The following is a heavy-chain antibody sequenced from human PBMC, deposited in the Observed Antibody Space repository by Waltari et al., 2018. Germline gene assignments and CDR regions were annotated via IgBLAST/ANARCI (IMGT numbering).Heavy chain of an antibody. J-gene: IGHJ4*02. CDR3: ARVREDFWSGFYH. Sequence: EVQLVESGGGLVQPGWSLRLSCAASGFTFLTYWMSWVRQAPGKGLEWVANIKQDGSEKYYVDSVKGRFTISRDNTNNSLYLQMNSLRAEDTAVYYCARVREDFWSGFYHWGQGALVTVSS. D-gene: IGHD3-3*01. CDR1: GFTFLTYW. V-gene: IGHV3-7*01. CDR2: IKQDGSEK.